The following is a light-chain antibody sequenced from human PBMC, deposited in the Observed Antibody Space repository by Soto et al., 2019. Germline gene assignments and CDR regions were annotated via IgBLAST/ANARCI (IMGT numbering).Light chain of an antibody. J-gene: IGKJ1*01. CDR2: GAS. Sequence: VLTQSPGTLSLSPGERATLSCRASQRVTSTYLAWYQQKPGQAPRLLIYGASSRATGVPDRFSGSGSGTDFTLTISRLEPEDFAVYFCHHYASTFGQGTKVDIK. CDR3: HHYAST. V-gene: IGKV3-20*01. CDR1: QRVTSTY.